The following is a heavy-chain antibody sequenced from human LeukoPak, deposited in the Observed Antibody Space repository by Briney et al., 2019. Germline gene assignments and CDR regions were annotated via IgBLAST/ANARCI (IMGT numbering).Heavy chain of an antibody. CDR3: AARDFIVGASSFDY. CDR1: GFTFTSSA. Sequence: SVKVSCKASGFTFTSSAVQWVRQARGQRLEWIGWIVVGSGNTNYAQKFQERVTITRDMSTSTAYMELSSLRSEDTAVYYCAARDFIVGASSFDYWGQGTLVTVSS. V-gene: IGHV1-58*01. J-gene: IGHJ4*02. CDR2: IVVGSGNT. D-gene: IGHD1-26*01.